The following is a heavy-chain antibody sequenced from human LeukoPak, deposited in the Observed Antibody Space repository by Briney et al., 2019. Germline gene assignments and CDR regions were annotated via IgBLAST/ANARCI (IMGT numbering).Heavy chain of an antibody. Sequence: TLSLTCTVSGGSISSCYWSWIRQPPGKGLEWIGYIYYSGSTNYNPSLKSRVTISVDTSKNQFSLKLSSVTAADTAVYYCARANPYYYDSSGYYSLDYWGQGTLVTVSS. V-gene: IGHV4-59*01. CDR2: IYYSGST. CDR3: ARANPYYYDSSGYYSLDY. CDR1: GGSISSCY. J-gene: IGHJ4*02. D-gene: IGHD3-22*01.